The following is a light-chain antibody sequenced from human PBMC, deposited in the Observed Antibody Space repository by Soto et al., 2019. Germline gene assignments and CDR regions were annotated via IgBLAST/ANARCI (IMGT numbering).Light chain of an antibody. CDR1: QSVSSY. CDR3: QQRSNWPRYT. J-gene: IGKJ2*01. V-gene: IGKV3-11*01. CDR2: DAS. Sequence: EIVLTQSPATLSLSPGERATLSCRASQSVSSYLAWYQQKPGQAPRILIYDASNRATGIPARFSSSGSGTDFTLTIISLEPEDFAVYYCQQRSNWPRYTFGQGTKLEIK.